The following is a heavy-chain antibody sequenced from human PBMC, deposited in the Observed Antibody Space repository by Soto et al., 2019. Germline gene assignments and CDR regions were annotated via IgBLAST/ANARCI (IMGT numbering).Heavy chain of an antibody. CDR2: IYYSGST. J-gene: IGHJ4*02. CDR3: ARGRARRDGYNYFDY. D-gene: IGHD5-12*01. V-gene: IGHV4-31*03. CDR1: GGSISSGGYY. Sequence: SETLSLTCTVSGGSISSGGYYWSWIRQHPGKGLEWIGYIYYSGSTYYNPSLKSRVTISVDTSKNQFSLKLSSVTAADTAVYYCARGRARRDGYNYFDYWGQGTLVTVSS.